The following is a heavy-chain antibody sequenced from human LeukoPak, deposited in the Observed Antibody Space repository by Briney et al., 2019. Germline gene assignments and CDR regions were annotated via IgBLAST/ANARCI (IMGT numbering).Heavy chain of an antibody. CDR2: LSTSGSYI. CDR3: ARGNYDFAYDP. CDR1: GFIVNDFD. Sequence: GGSLRLSCAASGFIVNDFDMKWVRQAPGKGLEWVSYLSTSGSYIHYADSVKGRFTISRDAGKNSLYLQLDSLTVEDTAVYFCARGNYDFAYDPWGQGTLVTVSS. J-gene: IGHJ5*02. D-gene: IGHD3-3*01. V-gene: IGHV3-21*01.